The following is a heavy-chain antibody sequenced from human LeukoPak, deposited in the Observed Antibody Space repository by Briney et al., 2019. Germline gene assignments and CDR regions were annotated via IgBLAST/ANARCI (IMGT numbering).Heavy chain of an antibody. CDR3: ARTFGAVTYAFDH. J-gene: IGHJ4*02. D-gene: IGHD3-3*01. CDR1: GFTFSSYS. V-gene: IGHV3-21*01. CDR2: ISSSSSYI. Sequence: GGSLRLSCTASGFTFSSYSMNWVRQAPGKGLEWVSSISSSSSYIYYADSVKGRFTISRDNAKNSLYLQMNSLRAEDTAVYYCARTFGAVTYAFDHWGQGTLVTVSS.